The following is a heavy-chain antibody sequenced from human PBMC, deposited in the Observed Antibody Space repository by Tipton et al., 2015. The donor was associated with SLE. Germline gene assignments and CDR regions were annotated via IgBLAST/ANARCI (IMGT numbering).Heavy chain of an antibody. CDR3: ARDFKHYGESRAFDL. CDR2: ICSSSTYI. V-gene: IGHV3-21*01. Sequence: SLRLSCAASGFTFSSFNMNWVRQAPGKGLEWVSSICSSSTYIHYADSVRGRFTISRDNGKNSLSLQMTSLRADDTAIYYCARDFKHYGESRAFDLWGQGKMVTVSS. CDR1: GFTFSSFN. J-gene: IGHJ3*01. D-gene: IGHD4-17*01.